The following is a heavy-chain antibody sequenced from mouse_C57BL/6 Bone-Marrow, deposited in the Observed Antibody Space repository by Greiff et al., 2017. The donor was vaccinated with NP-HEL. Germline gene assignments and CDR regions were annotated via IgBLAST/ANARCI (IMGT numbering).Heavy chain of an antibody. D-gene: IGHD1-1*01. CDR3: ASYYYGSSLYWYFDV. V-gene: IGHV1-81*01. CDR2: IYPRSGNT. J-gene: IGHJ1*03. CDR1: GYTFTSYG. Sequence: VQVVESGAELARPGASVKLSCKASGYTFTSYGISWVKQRTGQGLEWIGEIYPRSGNTYYNEKFKGKATLTADKSSSTAYMELRSLTSEDSAVYFCASYYYGSSLYWYFDVWGTGTTVTVSS.